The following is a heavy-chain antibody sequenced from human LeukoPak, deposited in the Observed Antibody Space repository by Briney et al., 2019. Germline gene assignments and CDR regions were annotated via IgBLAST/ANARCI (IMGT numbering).Heavy chain of an antibody. V-gene: IGHV3-21*01. CDR1: GFTFSSYW. CDR3: ARDLRGDYVDYYYGMDV. CDR2: ISSSSSYI. Sequence: GGSLRLSCAASGFTFSSYWMNWVRQAPGKGLEWVSSISSSSSYIYYADSVKGRFTISRDNAKNSLYLQMNSLRAEDTAVYYCARDLRGDYVDYYYGMDVWGQGTTVTVSS. J-gene: IGHJ6*02. D-gene: IGHD4-17*01.